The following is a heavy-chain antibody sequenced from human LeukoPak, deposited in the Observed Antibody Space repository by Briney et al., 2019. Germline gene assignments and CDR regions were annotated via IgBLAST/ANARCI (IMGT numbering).Heavy chain of an antibody. D-gene: IGHD3-10*01. CDR3: ARENDYYGSGSYYRDYFDY. J-gene: IGHJ4*02. CDR2: ISSSSYI. CDR1: GFTFSSYS. Sequence: GGSLRLSCAASGFTFSSYSMNWVRQAPGKGLEWVSSISSSSYIYYADSVKGRFTISRDNAKNSLYLQMNSLRAEDTAVYYCARENDYYGSGSYYRDYFDYWGQGTLVTVSS. V-gene: IGHV3-21*01.